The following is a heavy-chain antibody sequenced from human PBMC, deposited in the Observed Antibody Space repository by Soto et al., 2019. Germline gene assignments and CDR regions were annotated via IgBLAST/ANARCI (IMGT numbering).Heavy chain of an antibody. CDR1: GFTFSDYA. Sequence: GGSLRLSCSASGFTFSDYAMSWVRLAPGKGLEWVSTFSGSGGSKYYADSVKGRFTISRDISKNTLYLQMNVLRAEDTAVYYCAKVGGYDYYYFYYMDVWGKGTTVTVSS. D-gene: IGHD5-12*01. CDR2: FSGSGGSK. J-gene: IGHJ6*03. V-gene: IGHV3-23*01. CDR3: AKVGGYDYYYFYYMDV.